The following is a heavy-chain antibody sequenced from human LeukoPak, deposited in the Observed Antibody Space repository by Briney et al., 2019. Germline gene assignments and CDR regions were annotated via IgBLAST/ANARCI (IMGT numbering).Heavy chain of an antibody. Sequence: GGSLRLSCAASGFTFSSYSMNWVRQAPGKGLEWVSSISSSSSYIYYADSVKGRFTISRDNAKDSLYLQMYSLRAEDTAVYYCARLTVTTPYYFDYWGQGTLVTVSS. CDR2: ISSSSSYI. CDR1: GFTFSSYS. CDR3: ARLTVTTPYYFDY. J-gene: IGHJ4*02. V-gene: IGHV3-21*01. D-gene: IGHD4-17*01.